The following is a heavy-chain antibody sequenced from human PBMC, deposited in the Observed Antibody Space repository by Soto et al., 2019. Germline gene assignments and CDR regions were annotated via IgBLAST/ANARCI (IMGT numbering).Heavy chain of an antibody. CDR3: ARQGRTSASSDF. CDR2: MSPGNSDI. J-gene: IGHJ4*02. CDR1: GYTFNTYW. Sequence: LGESLKISCRGFGYTFNTYWIGWVRQMPGKGLEWMGVMSPGNSDIRYSPAFQGQVSISAGTSISTAYLQWSSLKTSDSGMYYCARQGRTSASSDFWGQGTLVTVSS. V-gene: IGHV5-51*01. D-gene: IGHD2-21*01.